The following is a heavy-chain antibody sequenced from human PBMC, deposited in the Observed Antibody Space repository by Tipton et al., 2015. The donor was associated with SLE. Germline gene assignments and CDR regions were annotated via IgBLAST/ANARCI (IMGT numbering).Heavy chain of an antibody. J-gene: IGHJ3*02. D-gene: IGHD1-14*01. CDR3: ARELTDDAFDI. CDR2: INHSGST. CDR1: GGSFSGYY. V-gene: IGHV4-34*01. Sequence: TLSLTCAVYGGSFSGYYLSWIRQPPGKGLEWIGEINHSGSTNYNPSLKSRVTISVDTSKNQFSLKLIAVTAADTAVYYCARELTDDAFDIWGQGTMVTVSS.